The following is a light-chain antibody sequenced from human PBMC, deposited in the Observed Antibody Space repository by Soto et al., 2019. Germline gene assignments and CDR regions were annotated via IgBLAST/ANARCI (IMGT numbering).Light chain of an antibody. J-gene: IGLJ1*01. CDR1: SSNIGGYD. CDR2: GNN. Sequence: QSVLTQPPSMSGAPGQRVTISCTGSSSNIGGYDVHWYRQLPGTAPKLLIYGNNNRPSGVPDRFSGSKSATSASLAITGLQAEDEADYYCQSYDSSLSGYVFGTGTKLTVL. CDR3: QSYDSSLSGYV. V-gene: IGLV1-40*01.